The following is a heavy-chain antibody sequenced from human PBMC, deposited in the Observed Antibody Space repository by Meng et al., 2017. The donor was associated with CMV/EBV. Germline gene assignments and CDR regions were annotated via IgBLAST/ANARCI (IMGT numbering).Heavy chain of an antibody. J-gene: IGHJ3*01. CDR2: INHSGST. CDR3: ARGRSFGG. Sequence: SETLSLTCAVYGGSFSGYYWSWIRQPLEKGLEWIGEINHSGSTNYNPSLKSRVTISVDTSKNQFSLKLSSVTAADTAVYYCARGRSFGGWGQGTMVTVSS. CDR1: GGSFSGYY. D-gene: IGHD3-10*01. V-gene: IGHV4-34*01.